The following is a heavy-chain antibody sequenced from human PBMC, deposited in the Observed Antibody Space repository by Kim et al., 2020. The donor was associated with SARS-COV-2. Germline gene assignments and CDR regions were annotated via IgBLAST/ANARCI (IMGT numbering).Heavy chain of an antibody. V-gene: IGHV3-48*03. CDR2: ISTSGNTI. J-gene: IGHJ6*01. CDR1: GFTFSSYE. D-gene: IGHD2-2*02. Sequence: GGSRRLSCAASGFTFSSYEMNWVRQAPGKGLEWVSYISTSGNTIYYADSVRGRFTISRDNAKNSLYLQMNSLRAEDTAVYYCARYCSSTSCYIGGNYY. CDR3: ARYCSSTSCYIGGNYY.